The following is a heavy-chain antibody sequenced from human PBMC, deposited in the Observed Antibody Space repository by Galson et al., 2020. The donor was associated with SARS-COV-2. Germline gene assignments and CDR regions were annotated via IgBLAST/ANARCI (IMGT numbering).Heavy chain of an antibody. Sequence: SLTCTVSGGSISSGGSYWSWIRQHQGKGLEWIGYIYYSGSTYYNPSLKSRVTISVDTSKNQFSLKLSSVTAADTAVYYCARASRTIFGVVKHFDYWGQGTLVTVSS. CDR2: IYYSGST. D-gene: IGHD3-3*01. V-gene: IGHV4-31*03. J-gene: IGHJ4*02. CDR1: GGSISSGGSY. CDR3: ARASRTIFGVVKHFDY.